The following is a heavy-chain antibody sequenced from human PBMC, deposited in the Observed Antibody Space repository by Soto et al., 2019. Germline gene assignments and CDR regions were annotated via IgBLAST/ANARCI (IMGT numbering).Heavy chain of an antibody. CDR2: ISYDGSNK. V-gene: IGHV3-30-3*01. J-gene: IGHJ6*02. D-gene: IGHD2-2*02. Sequence: GGSLRLSCAASGFTFSSYAMHWVRQAPGKGLEWVAVISYDGSNKYYADSVKGRFTISRDNSKNTLYLQMISLRAEDTAVYYCARVREGYCSSTSCYTEIEYYYYGMDVWGQGTTVTVSS. CDR3: ARVREGYCSSTSCYTEIEYYYYGMDV. CDR1: GFTFSSYA.